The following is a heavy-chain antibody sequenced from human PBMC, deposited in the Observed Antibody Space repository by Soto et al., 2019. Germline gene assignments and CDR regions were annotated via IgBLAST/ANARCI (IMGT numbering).Heavy chain of an antibody. CDR1: GYTCTGYY. V-gene: IGHV1-2*02. CDR2: INPNSGGT. Sequence: ASVKVSCKASGYTCTGYYMHWVRQAPGQGLEWMGWINPNSGGTNYEKKFQGRVTMTRDTSIRTAYMELSRLRSDDTAVYYCARDYCSGGSCYWFDTWGQGTMVTL. CDR3: ARDYCSGGSCYWFDT. D-gene: IGHD2-15*01. J-gene: IGHJ5*02.